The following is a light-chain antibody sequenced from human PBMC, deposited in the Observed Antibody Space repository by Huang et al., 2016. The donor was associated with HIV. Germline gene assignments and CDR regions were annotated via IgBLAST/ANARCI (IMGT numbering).Light chain of an antibody. V-gene: IGKV3-20*01. CDR3: QQYGDSPSFT. J-gene: IGKJ3*01. Sequence: EIVLTQSPGTLSLSPGERATLSCRAGQTISSNYLAWYQQKSGQAPRLLIYGASNRATDIPDRFSGSGSGTDFTLTISRLEPEDFAVYYCQQYGDSPSFTFGPGTKVDI. CDR1: QTISSNY. CDR2: GAS.